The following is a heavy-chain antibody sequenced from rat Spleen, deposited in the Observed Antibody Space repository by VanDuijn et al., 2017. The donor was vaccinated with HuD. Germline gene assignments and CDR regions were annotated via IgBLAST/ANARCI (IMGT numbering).Heavy chain of an antibody. CDR2: ISYEGNTA. J-gene: IGHJ2*01. Sequence: EVQLVESGGVLVQPGRSMKLSCAASGFTFSDYYMAWVRQAPKKGLEWVASISYEGNTAFYGDSMKGRFTISRDNAKNTQYLQMDSLRSEDTATYYCARHGGNGGYTPFDYWGQGVMVTVSS. CDR3: ARHGGNGGYTPFDY. D-gene: IGHD1-11*01. V-gene: IGHV5-22*01. CDR1: GFTFSDYY.